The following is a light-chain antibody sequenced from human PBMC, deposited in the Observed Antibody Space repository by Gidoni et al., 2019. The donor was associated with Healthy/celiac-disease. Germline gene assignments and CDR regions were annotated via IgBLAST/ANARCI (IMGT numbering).Light chain of an antibody. CDR1: QDISNY. CDR2: DAS. J-gene: IGKJ1*01. V-gene: IGKV1-33*01. CDR3: QXXXNLXXT. Sequence: IQMTQSPSSLSASAGDRVTITCQASQDISNYLNWYQQKPGKAPKLLIYDASNLETELPSRXXXSGXXTDXXXTIXXXQPXXIAXXXCQXXXNLXXTFXXXTKVEIK.